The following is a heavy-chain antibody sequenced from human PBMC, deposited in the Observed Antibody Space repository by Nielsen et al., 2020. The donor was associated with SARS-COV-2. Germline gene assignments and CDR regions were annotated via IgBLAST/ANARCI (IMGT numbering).Heavy chain of an antibody. CDR1: GGSISSGGYY. V-gene: IGHV4-31*03. CDR2: TYYSGST. CDR3: ASSSLIRGVIKFFVY. J-gene: IGHJ4*02. Sequence: LRLSCTVSGGSISSGGYYWSWIRQHPGKGLEWIGYTYYSGSTYYNPSLKSRVTISVDTSKNQFSLKLSSVTAADTAVYYCASSSLIRGVIKFFVYWGQGTLVTVSS. D-gene: IGHD3-10*01.